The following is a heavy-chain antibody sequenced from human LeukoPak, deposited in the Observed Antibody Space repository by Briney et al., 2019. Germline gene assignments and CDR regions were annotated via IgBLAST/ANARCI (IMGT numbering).Heavy chain of an antibody. CDR3: AKGGTVAGPFDY. D-gene: IGHD6-19*01. Sequence: GRSLRLSCAASGFTFDDYAMHWVRQAPGKGLEWVSGISWNSGSIGYADSVKGRFTISRDNAKNSLYLQMNSLRAEDTALYYCAKGGTVAGPFDYWGQGTPVTVSS. CDR2: ISWNSGSI. J-gene: IGHJ4*02. V-gene: IGHV3-9*01. CDR1: GFTFDDYA.